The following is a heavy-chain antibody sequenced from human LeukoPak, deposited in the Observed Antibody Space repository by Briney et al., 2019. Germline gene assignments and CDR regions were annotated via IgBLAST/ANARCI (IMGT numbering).Heavy chain of an antibody. CDR1: GYTFTSYY. CDR3: ARGRGSYDAFDI. D-gene: IGHD1-26*01. J-gene: IGHJ3*02. V-gene: IGHV1-46*01. CDR2: INPSGGST. Sequence: ASVTVSCTASGYTFTSYYMHWVRQAPGQGREWMGIINPSGGSTSYAQKFQGRVTMTRDMSTSTVYMELSSLRSEDTAVYYCARGRGSYDAFDIWGQGTMVTVSS.